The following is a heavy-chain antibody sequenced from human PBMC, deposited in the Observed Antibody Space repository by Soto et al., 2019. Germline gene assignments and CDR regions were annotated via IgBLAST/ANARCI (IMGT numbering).Heavy chain of an antibody. D-gene: IGHD6-19*01. V-gene: IGHV1-18*01. CDR3: VRTAVAGTFGYYYYGMDV. Sequence: QVQLVQSGAEVKKPGASVKVSCKASGYTFTSYGISWVRQAPGQGLEWMGWISAYNGNTNYAQKLQGRVTMTTDTSTSTAYMELRSLRSDDTAVYYCVRTAVAGTFGYYYYGMDVWGQGTTVTVSS. CDR1: GYTFTSYG. CDR2: ISAYNGNT. J-gene: IGHJ6*02.